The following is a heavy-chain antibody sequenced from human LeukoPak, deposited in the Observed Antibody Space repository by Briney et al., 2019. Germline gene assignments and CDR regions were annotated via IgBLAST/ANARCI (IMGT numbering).Heavy chain of an antibody. CDR1: GGSIGSGGYY. CDR2: IYTSDST. D-gene: IGHD4-17*01. CDR3: ARFSPVTTSFVY. Sequence: SQTLSLTCTVSGGSIGSGGYYWSWIRQPAGKGLEWIGHIYTSDSTNYNPSLKSRVTISVDTSKNQFSLKLSSVTAADTAVYYCARFSPVTTSFVYWGQGTLVTVSS. J-gene: IGHJ4*02. V-gene: IGHV4-61*09.